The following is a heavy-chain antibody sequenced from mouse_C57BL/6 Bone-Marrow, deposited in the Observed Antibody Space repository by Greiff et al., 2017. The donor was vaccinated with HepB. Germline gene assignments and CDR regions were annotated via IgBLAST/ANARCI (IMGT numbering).Heavy chain of an antibody. J-gene: IGHJ4*01. Sequence: VQLKQPGAELVKPGASVKVSCKASGYTFTSYWMHWVKQRPGQGLEWIGRIHPSDSDTNYNQKFKGKATLTVDKSSSTAYMQLSSLTSEDSAVYYCAIPSGTWRDYAMDYWGQGTSVTVSS. CDR2: IHPSDSDT. V-gene: IGHV1-74*01. CDR1: GYTFTSYW. CDR3: AIPSGTWRDYAMDY. D-gene: IGHD4-1*01.